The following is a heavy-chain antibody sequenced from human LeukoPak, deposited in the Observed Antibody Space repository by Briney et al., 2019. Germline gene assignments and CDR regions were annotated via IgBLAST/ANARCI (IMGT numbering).Heavy chain of an antibody. CDR3: AREAEQWSYYYYYGMDV. D-gene: IGHD6-19*01. V-gene: IGHV3-30*04. CDR2: ISYDGSNK. CDR1: GFTFSSYA. Sequence: GGSLRLSCAASGFTFSSYAMHWVRQAPGKGLEWVAVISYDGSNKYYADSVKGRFTISRDNSKNTLYLQMNSLRAEDTAVYYCAREAEQWSYYYYYGMDVWGQGTTVTVSS. J-gene: IGHJ6*02.